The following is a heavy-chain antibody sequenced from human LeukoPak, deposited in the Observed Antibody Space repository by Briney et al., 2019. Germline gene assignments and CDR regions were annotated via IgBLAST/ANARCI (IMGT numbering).Heavy chain of an antibody. D-gene: IGHD1-1*01. CDR1: GGTFSSYA. CDR2: IIPIFGTA. CDR3: ARGNVDPKTGPIDY. Sequence: SVKVSCKASGGTFSSYAISWVRQAPGQGREWMGGIIPIFGTANYAQKFQGRVTITTDESTSTAYMELSSLRSEDTAVYYCARGNVDPKTGPIDYWGQGTLVTVSS. J-gene: IGHJ4*02. V-gene: IGHV1-69*05.